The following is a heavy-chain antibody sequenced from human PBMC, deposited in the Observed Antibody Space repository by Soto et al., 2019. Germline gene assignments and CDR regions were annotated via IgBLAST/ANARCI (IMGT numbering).Heavy chain of an antibody. V-gene: IGHV1-69*08. Sequence: HVQLVQSGAEVKKPGSSVKISCKASGGTFSSYTISWVRQAPGQGLEWMGRIIPILGIANYAQKFQGRVTMTADKSTSTAYMELSSLRSEDTAVYYCEREEYYYGSGAFFDYWGQGTLVTVSS. CDR2: IIPILGIA. D-gene: IGHD3-10*01. J-gene: IGHJ4*02. CDR1: GGTFSSYT. CDR3: EREEYYYGSGAFFDY.